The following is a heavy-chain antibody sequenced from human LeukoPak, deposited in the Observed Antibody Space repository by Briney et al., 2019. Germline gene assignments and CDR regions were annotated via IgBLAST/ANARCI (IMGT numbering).Heavy chain of an antibody. V-gene: IGHV4-39*01. D-gene: IGHD4-17*01. CDR3: ARNDGDYAVDY. J-gene: IGHJ4*02. Sequence: SETLSLTCTVSGGSISSSSYYWGWIRQPPGKGLEWTGSIYYSGSTYYNPSLKSRVTISVDTSKNQFSLKLSSVTAADTAVYYCARNDGDYAVDYWGQGTLVTVSS. CDR1: GGSISSSSYY. CDR2: IYYSGST.